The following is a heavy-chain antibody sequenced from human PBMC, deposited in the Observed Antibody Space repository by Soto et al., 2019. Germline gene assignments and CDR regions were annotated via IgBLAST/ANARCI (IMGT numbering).Heavy chain of an antibody. Sequence: EVQLVESGGGLVQPGGSLRLSCEASGFTFRNYDMHWARQGTGKGLEWVSGISAAGDPDYADSVEGRFTISRENAQTSFFLQMNSLRVGETAVYYCARTDRDFYGLDVWGQGTTVIVSS. CDR1: GFTFRNYD. J-gene: IGHJ6*02. CDR3: ARTDRDFYGLDV. CDR2: ISAAGDP. V-gene: IGHV3-13*05.